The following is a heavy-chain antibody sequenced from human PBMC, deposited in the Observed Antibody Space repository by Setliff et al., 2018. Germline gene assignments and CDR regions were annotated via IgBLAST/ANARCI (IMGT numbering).Heavy chain of an antibody. J-gene: IGHJ3*02. D-gene: IGHD2-2*01. CDR3: ARPGYCSSTSCSGAFDI. CDR1: GYSFTSYW. V-gene: IGHV5-51*01. CDR2: IYPGDSDT. Sequence: GESLKISCKGSGYSFTSYWIGWVRQMPGKGLEWMGIIYPGDSDTRYSPSFQGQVTISVDKSISTAYLQWSSLKASDTAMYYCARPGYCSSTSCSGAFDIWGQGTTVTVSS.